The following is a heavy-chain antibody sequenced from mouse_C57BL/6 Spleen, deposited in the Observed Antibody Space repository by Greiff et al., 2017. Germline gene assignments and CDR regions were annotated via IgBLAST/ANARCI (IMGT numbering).Heavy chain of an antibody. D-gene: IGHD1-1*01. J-gene: IGHJ4*01. CDR2: ISSGSSTI. Sequence: EVQLVESGGGLVKPGGSLKLSCAASGFTFSDYGMHWVRQAPEKGLEWVAYISSGSSTIYYADTVKGRFTISRDNAKNTLFLQMTSLRSEYTAMYYGATTVVPYYYAMDYWGQGASGTVSS. CDR3: ATTVVPYYYAMDY. CDR1: GFTFSDYG. V-gene: IGHV5-17*01.